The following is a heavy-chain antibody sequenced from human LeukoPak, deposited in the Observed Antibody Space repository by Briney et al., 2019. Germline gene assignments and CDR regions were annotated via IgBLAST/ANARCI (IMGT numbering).Heavy chain of an antibody. CDR2: ITRDGGTK. CDR3: AKGPYSSSWYVPDYYGMDV. J-gene: IGHJ6*02. CDR1: GFTFSSYS. V-gene: IGHV3-30-3*01. Sequence: PGRSLRLSCAASGFTFSSYSMQWVRQAPGKGLEWMAVITRDGGTKVYADSVTGRFTISRDNSKNTLYLQMNSLRAEDTAVYYCAKGPYSSSWYVPDYYGMDVWGQGTTVTVSS. D-gene: IGHD6-13*01.